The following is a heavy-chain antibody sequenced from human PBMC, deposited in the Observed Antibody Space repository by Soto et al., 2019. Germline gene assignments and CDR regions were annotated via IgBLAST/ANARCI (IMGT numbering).Heavy chain of an antibody. D-gene: IGHD3-22*01. CDR1: GGPISSYY. V-gene: IGHV4-59*01. Sequence: SETLSLTCTVSGGPISSYYWSWIRQPPGKGLEWIGYIYYSGSTNYNPSLKSRVTISVDTSKNQFSLKLSSVTAADTAVYYCARGLLPMDVWGQGTTVTVSS. CDR2: IYYSGST. J-gene: IGHJ6*02. CDR3: ARGLLPMDV.